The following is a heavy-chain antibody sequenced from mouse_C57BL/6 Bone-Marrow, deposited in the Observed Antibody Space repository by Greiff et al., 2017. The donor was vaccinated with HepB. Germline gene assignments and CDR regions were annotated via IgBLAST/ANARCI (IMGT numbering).Heavy chain of an antibody. Sequence: QVQLKESGPELVKPGASVKISCKASGYAFSSSWMNWVKQRPGKGLEWIGRIYPGDGDTNYNGKFKGKATLTADKSSSTAYMQLSSLTSEYSAVYFCAATGGGFWGQGTLVTVSA. V-gene: IGHV1-82*01. CDR3: AATGGGF. CDR1: GYAFSSSW. CDR2: IYPGDGDT. J-gene: IGHJ3*01. D-gene: IGHD4-1*02.